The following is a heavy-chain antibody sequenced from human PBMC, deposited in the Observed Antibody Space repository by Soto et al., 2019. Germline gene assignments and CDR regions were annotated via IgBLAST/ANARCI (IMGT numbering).Heavy chain of an antibody. CDR2: IHADNGYT. J-gene: IGHJ3*02. V-gene: IGHV1-3*01. D-gene: IGHD5-12*01. CDR1: GYTLTLYT. Sequence: QVHLVQSGAHGKKPGASVKVSCKASGYTLTLYTSHWVRQAPGQRREGMGWIHADNGYTKYSQNFQGRVTITRDTSASTLYMEMRSLTSEDTGVFYCARVQYSGNDLKLAFAIWGPGPTVTVSS. CDR3: ARVQYSGNDLKLAFAI.